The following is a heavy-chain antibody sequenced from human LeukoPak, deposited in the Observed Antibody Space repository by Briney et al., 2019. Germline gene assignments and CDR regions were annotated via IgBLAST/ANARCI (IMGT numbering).Heavy chain of an antibody. Sequence: ASVKVSCKVSGYTLTELSMHWVRQAPGKGLEWMGGFDPEDGETIYAQKFQGRVTMTEDTSTDTAYIELSSPRSEDTAVYYCATDRHYSNYRSGFDYWGQGTLVTVSS. CDR1: GYTLTELS. D-gene: IGHD4-11*01. CDR3: ATDRHYSNYRSGFDY. V-gene: IGHV1-24*01. CDR2: FDPEDGET. J-gene: IGHJ4*02.